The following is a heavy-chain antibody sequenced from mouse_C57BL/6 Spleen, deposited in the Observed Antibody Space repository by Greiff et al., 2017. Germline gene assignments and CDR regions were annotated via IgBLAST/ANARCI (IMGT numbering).Heavy chain of an antibody. V-gene: IGHV1-64*01. CDR2: IHPNSGST. CDR1: GYTFTSYW. J-gene: IGHJ3*01. Sequence: QVHVKQPGAELVKPGASVKLSCKASGYTFTSYWMHWVKQRPGQGLEWIGMIHPNSGSTNYNEKFKSKATLTVDKSSSTAYMQLSSLTSEDSAVYYCARSDDYDRAWFADWGQGTLVTVSA. CDR3: ARSDDYDRAWFAD. D-gene: IGHD2-4*01.